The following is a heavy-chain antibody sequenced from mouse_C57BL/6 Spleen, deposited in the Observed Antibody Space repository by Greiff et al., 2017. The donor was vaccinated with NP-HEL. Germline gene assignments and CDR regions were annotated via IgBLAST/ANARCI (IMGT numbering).Heavy chain of an antibody. CDR1: GYTFTSYG. CDR3: ASPYDYDDPRFAY. J-gene: IGHJ3*01. V-gene: IGHV1-81*01. CDR2: IYPRSGNT. Sequence: QVHVKQSGAELARPGASVKLSCKASGYTFTSYGISWVKQRTGQGLEWIGEIYPRSGNTYYNEKFKGKATLTADKSSSTAYMELRSLTSEDSAVYFCASPYDYDDPRFAYWGQGTLVTVSA. D-gene: IGHD2-4*01.